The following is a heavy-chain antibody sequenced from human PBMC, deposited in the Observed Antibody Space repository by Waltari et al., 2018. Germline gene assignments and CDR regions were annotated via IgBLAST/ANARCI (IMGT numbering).Heavy chain of an antibody. CDR2: ISRNNSI. CDR3: AKDGDYWSGFQYYYYMDV. J-gene: IGHJ6*03. D-gene: IGHD3-3*01. CDR1: GFNFNNYI. V-gene: IGHV3-21*02. Sequence: EVQLVESGGGLVMPGGSLRLSCAASGFNFNNYIMNWVRQAPGKGLEWVSSISRNNSIYYADSVKGRFTIARDNAKNSLFLQLNSLGAEDTAVYYCAKDGDYWSGFQYYYYMDVWGKGTTVTVSS.